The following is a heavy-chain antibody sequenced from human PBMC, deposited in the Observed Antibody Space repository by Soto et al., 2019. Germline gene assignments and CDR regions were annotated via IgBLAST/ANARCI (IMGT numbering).Heavy chain of an antibody. CDR2: ISSSSSTI. J-gene: IGHJ4*02. Sequence: EVQLVESGGGLVQPGGSLRLSCAASGFTFSSYSMNWVRQAPGKGLEWVSYISSSSSTIYYADSVKGRFTISRDNAKNLLLLQMNSLRAEDTAVYYCARASTYNWNYDDYWGQGTLVTVSS. V-gene: IGHV3-48*01. CDR3: ARASTYNWNYDDY. D-gene: IGHD1-7*01. CDR1: GFTFSSYS.